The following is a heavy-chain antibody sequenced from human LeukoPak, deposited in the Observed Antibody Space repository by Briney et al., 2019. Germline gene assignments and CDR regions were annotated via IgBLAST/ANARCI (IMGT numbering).Heavy chain of an antibody. CDR1: GYTFTGYY. CDR2: INPNSGGT. J-gene: IGHJ4*02. V-gene: IGHV1-2*02. Sequence: GASVKVSCKASGYTFTGYYMHWVRQAPGQGLEWMGWINPNSGGTNYAQKFQGSVTMTRDTSISTVYMELNRLRSDDTAVYYCASLWFGEFQDYWGQGTLVTVSS. D-gene: IGHD3-10*01. CDR3: ASLWFGEFQDY.